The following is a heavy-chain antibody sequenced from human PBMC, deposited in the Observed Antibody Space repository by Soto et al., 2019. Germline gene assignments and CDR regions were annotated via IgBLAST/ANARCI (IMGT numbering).Heavy chain of an antibody. CDR2: TYYRSKWYN. CDR1: GDSVSSNSAA. Sequence: SLTLSLTCDISGDSVSSNSAAWNWIRQSPSRGLEWLGRTYYRSKWYNDYAVSVKSRIAINPDASKNQFSLQLNSVTPEDTAVYYCVRVNTVIRGVIDYWGQGTLVTVSS. J-gene: IGHJ4*02. V-gene: IGHV6-1*01. CDR3: VRVNTVIRGVIDY. D-gene: IGHD3-10*01.